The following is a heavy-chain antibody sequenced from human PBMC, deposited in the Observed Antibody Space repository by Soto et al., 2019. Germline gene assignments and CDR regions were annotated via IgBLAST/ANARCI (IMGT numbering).Heavy chain of an antibody. D-gene: IGHD3-10*01. CDR1: GCSISSYY. V-gene: IGHV4-59*01. Sequence: XETLSLTCTVSGCSISSYYWSWIRQPPGKGLDWIGYIYYSGSTNYNPSLKSRVTISVDTSKNQFSLKLSPVTAADTAVYYCARGPAVTLITMVRGVINYGMDAWRQGTTATVSS. CDR3: ARGPAVTLITMVRGVINYGMDA. J-gene: IGHJ6*02. CDR2: IYYSGST.